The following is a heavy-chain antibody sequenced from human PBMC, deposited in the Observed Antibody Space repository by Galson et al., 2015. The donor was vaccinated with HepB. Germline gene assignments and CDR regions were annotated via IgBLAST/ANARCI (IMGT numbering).Heavy chain of an antibody. CDR2: ISGSGGST. Sequence: SLRLSCAASGFTFSRYAMSWVRQAPGKGLEWVSAISGSGGSTYYADSVKGRFTISRDNSKSTLYLQMNSLRAEDTAVYYCAKDLGIAAAGSSIDYFDYWGQGTLVTVSS. D-gene: IGHD6-13*01. CDR3: AKDLGIAAAGSSIDYFDY. V-gene: IGHV3-23*01. J-gene: IGHJ4*02. CDR1: GFTFSRYA.